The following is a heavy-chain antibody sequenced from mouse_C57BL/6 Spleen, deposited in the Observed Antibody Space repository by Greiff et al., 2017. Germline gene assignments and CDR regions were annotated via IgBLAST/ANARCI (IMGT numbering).Heavy chain of an antibody. CDR2: IDPEDGET. CDR1: GFNITDYY. V-gene: IGHV14-2*01. CDR3: AKANGDLYFDY. D-gene: IGHD4-1*01. Sequence: VQLQQSGAELVKPGASVKLSCTASGFNITDYYMHWVKQRPEQGLEWIGRIDPEDGETKYAPKFQGKATITADTSSNTAHLQRSSLTSEDTAVYYSAKANGDLYFDYWGQGTTLTVSS. J-gene: IGHJ2*01.